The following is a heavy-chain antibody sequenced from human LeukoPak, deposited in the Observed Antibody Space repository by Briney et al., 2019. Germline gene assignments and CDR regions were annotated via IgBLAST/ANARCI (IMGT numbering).Heavy chain of an antibody. Sequence: SETLSLTCGVSGGSFSDDFDLWTWVRQFPGKGLEWIGEVDQSGATNYNPSLKGRVSMSLDTSKKHFSLKLRSVTASDTALYFCARGFIAVAGTALNWFDPWGPGTLVTVSS. D-gene: IGHD6-19*01. CDR3: ARGFIAVAGTALNWFDP. CDR1: GGSFSDDF. J-gene: IGHJ5*02. V-gene: IGHV4-34*01. CDR2: VDQSGAT.